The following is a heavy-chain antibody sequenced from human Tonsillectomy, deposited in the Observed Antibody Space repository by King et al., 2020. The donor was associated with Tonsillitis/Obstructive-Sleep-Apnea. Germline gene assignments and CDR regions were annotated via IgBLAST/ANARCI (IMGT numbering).Heavy chain of an antibody. D-gene: IGHD3-9*01. J-gene: IGHJ6*02. CDR1: GFTFSSYW. V-gene: IGHV3-74*01. CDR2: INSDGSST. Sequence: VQLVESGGGLVQAGGSLRLSCAASGFTFSSYWMHWVRHAPGKGLVWVSRINSDGSSTSYADSVKGRFTISRDNAKNTLYLQMNSLRAEDTAVYYCAREGDYNIVTCYYSGTYYYCGMDVWGQGTTVTVSS. CDR3: AREGDYNIVTCYYSGTYYYCGMDV.